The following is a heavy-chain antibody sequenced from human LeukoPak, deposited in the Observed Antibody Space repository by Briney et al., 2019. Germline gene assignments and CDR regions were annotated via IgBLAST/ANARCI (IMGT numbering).Heavy chain of an antibody. CDR2: ISGSSSYI. CDR1: GFTFSGYD. CDR3: AGGSKSYGDYIRSRIYYFDY. D-gene: IGHD4-17*01. J-gene: IGHJ4*02. Sequence: GGSLRLSCAASGFTFSGYDMNWVRQAPGKGLEWVSSISGSSSYIYYADSMKGRFTISRDNSKNTLYLQMNSLRAEDTAVYYCAGGSKSYGDYIRSRIYYFDYWGQGTLVTVSS. V-gene: IGHV3-21*01.